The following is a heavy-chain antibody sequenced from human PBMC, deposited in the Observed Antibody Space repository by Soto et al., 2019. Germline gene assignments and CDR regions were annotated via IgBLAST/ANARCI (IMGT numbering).Heavy chain of an antibody. V-gene: IGHV4-30-2*01. CDR2: IYQSGVT. CDR3: AGMPYTSGLRFDP. Sequence: NPSETLSLTCNMSGDSYSISTYSWSWIRQPPGKALQWIGFIYQSGVTSYNPSLASRVSISLDRSSNQCSLKLKSVTAADTAVYFCAGMPYTSGLRFDPWGPGTLVTVSS. J-gene: IGHJ5*02. CDR1: GDSYSISTYS. D-gene: IGHD6-19*01.